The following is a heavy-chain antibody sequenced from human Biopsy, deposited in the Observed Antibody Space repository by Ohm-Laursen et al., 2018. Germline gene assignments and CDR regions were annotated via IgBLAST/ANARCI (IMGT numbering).Heavy chain of an antibody. CDR3: AERTGNSLDF. D-gene: IGHD1-1*01. Sequence: GASVKVSCKASGGTLSSYAITWVRQAPGQGLEWMGGIIPMFGTANYAQKFQGRVTITADKSTSTAYMELSRLRSEDTAVYYCAERTGNSLDFWGQGTLVTVSS. V-gene: IGHV1-69*06. J-gene: IGHJ4*02. CDR1: GGTLSSYA. CDR2: IIPMFGTA.